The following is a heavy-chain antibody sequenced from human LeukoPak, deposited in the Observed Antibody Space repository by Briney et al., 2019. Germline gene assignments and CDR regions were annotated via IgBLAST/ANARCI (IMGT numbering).Heavy chain of an antibody. CDR1: GYTFTSYD. D-gene: IGHD1-26*01. V-gene: IGHV1-8*01. CDR3: ARSNSGSQDAFDI. CDR2: MNPNSGNT. Sequence: ASVKVSCKASGYTFTSYDINWVRQATGQGLEWMGWMNPNSGNTGYAQKFQGRVTMTRNTSISTAYMELSSLRSGDTAVYYCARSNSGSQDAFDIWGQGTMVTVSS. J-gene: IGHJ3*02.